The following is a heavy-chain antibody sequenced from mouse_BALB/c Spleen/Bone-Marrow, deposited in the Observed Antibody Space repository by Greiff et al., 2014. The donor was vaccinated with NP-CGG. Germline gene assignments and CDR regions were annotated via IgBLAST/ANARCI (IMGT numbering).Heavy chain of an antibody. CDR2: IYPGDGDT. CDR1: GYTFTSYW. Sequence: QVQLQQSGAELARPGASVKLSCKASGYTFTSYWMQWVKQRPGQGLEWIGAIYPGDGDTRYTQKFKGKATLTADKSSGTAYMQLSSLASEDSAVYYCARFYEGAMDYWGQGTSVTVSS. D-gene: IGHD2-12*01. J-gene: IGHJ4*01. CDR3: ARFYEGAMDY. V-gene: IGHV1-87*01.